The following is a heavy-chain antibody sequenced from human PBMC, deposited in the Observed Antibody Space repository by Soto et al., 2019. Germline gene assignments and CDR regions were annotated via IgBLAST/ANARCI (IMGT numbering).Heavy chain of an antibody. J-gene: IGHJ4*02. CDR3: AGEVASGY. D-gene: IGHD2-21*01. CDR2: ISYDGNVK. CDR1: GFTFSSYG. Sequence: QVQLVEFGGDVVQPGRSLRLSCAASGFTFSSYGMHWVRQAPGKGLEWVAVISYDGNVKYYADSVKGRFTISRDNSKNTLYLQMNSLRAEDTAVYYCAGEVASGYWGQGTLVTVSS. V-gene: IGHV3-30*03.